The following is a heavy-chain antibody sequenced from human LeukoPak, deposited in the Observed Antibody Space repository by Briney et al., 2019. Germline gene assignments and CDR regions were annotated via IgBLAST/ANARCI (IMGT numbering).Heavy chain of an antibody. V-gene: IGHV4-59*01. CDR3: ARDRHWTNDWVFDY. Sequence: SETPSLTCTVSGGSIGTYYWSWIRQPPGKGLEWIGYIYYNGYTDYNPSLKSRVTISLHTSRNQFSLNLSSVTAADTAVYYCARDRHWTNDWVFDYWGQGTLVTVSS. J-gene: IGHJ4*02. D-gene: IGHD1/OR15-1a*01. CDR2: IYYNGYT. CDR1: GGSIGTYY.